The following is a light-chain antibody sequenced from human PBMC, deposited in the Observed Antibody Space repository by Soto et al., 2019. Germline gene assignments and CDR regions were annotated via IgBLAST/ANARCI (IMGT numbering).Light chain of an antibody. Sequence: QSVLTQPASVSGSPRQSITISCTGTSSDVGCYNYVSWYQQHPGKAPKLMIYDVSNRPSGVSNRFSGSKSGNTASLTISGLQAEDEADYYCSSYTSSSSYVFGTGTKLTVL. V-gene: IGLV2-14*01. CDR2: DVS. J-gene: IGLJ1*01. CDR3: SSYTSSSSYV. CDR1: SSDVGCYNY.